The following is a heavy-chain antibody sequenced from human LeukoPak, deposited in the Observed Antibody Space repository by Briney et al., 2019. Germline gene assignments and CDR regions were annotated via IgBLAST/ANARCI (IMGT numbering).Heavy chain of an antibody. CDR1: GFTFGGYW. J-gene: IGHJ4*02. CDR2: INPDGSIK. D-gene: IGHD3-3*01. V-gene: IGHV3-7*01. Sequence: GGSLRLSCAASGFTFGGYWMSWVRQAPGRGLEWVANINPDGSIKYYVDSIKGRFTISRDNAKNSLYLQMNSLRAEDTAVYYCASGFLQWLYWGQGTLVTVSS. CDR3: ASGFLQWLY.